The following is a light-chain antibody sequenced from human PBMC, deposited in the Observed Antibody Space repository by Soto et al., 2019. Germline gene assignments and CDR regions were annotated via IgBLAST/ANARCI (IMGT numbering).Light chain of an antibody. CDR1: QSISRN. CDR2: AAS. Sequence: EIVMTHSPATLSVSPGERATLSCMAIQSISRNLAWYQQKADQAPRLLIYAASTRATGIPARFSGSGSGTEFTLTISSLQSEDFEVYYCQQYDNWPRTFGQGTKVDIK. CDR3: QQYDNWPRT. J-gene: IGKJ1*01. V-gene: IGKV3-15*01.